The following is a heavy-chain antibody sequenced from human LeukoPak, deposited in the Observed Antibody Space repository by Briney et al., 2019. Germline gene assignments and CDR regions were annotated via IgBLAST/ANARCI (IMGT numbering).Heavy chain of an antibody. D-gene: IGHD4-23*01. Sequence: ASVKVSFKASGGTFSSYAISWVRQAPGQGLEWMGRIIPILGIANYAQKFQGRVTITADKSTSTAYMELSSLRSEDTAVYYCARETTVVTFDYWGQGTLVTVSS. CDR3: ARETTVVTFDY. V-gene: IGHV1-69*04. CDR1: GGTFSSYA. J-gene: IGHJ4*02. CDR2: IIPILGIA.